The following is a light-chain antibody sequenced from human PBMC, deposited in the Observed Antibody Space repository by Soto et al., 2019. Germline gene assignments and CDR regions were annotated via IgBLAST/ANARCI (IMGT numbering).Light chain of an antibody. CDR3: AVWDDTLSGVV. CDR1: SSNIGSNT. J-gene: IGLJ3*02. V-gene: IGLV1-44*01. CDR2: SNN. Sequence: QSALTQPTSASGTPGQRVTISCSGSSSNIGSNTVTWYQQFPGTAPKILIYSNNQRPSGVPDRLSGSKSGTSASLAISGLQSEDEADYYCAVWDDTLSGVVFGGGTKLTVL.